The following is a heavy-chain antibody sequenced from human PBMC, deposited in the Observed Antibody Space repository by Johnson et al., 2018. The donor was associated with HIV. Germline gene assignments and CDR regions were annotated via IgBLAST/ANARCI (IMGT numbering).Heavy chain of an antibody. CDR2: IWYDGSNT. Sequence: VHLVESGGDVVQPGRSLRLSCVASGFTFSNYGMHWVRQAPGKGLEWVAVIWYDGSNTYYADPVKGRFTISRDVSKSTLFLEMNSLRVEDTAMYYCAIIAAGNVFDIWGQGTMVTVSS. CDR3: AIIAAGNVFDI. D-gene: IGHD6-13*01. CDR1: GFTFSNYG. V-gene: IGHV3-33*01. J-gene: IGHJ3*02.